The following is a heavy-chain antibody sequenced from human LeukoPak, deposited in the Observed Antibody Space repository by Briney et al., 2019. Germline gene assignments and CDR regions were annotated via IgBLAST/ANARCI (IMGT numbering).Heavy chain of an antibody. CDR1: GFTFSSYS. V-gene: IGHV3-21*01. CDR2: ISSSSSYI. CDR3: ARGYFDCFDY. Sequence: KSGGSLRLSCAASGFTFSSYSMNWVRQAPGKGLEWVSSISSSSSYIYYADSVKGRFTISRDNAKNSLYLRMNSLRAEDTAVYYCARGYFDCFDYWGQGTLVTVSS. D-gene: IGHD3-9*01. J-gene: IGHJ4*02.